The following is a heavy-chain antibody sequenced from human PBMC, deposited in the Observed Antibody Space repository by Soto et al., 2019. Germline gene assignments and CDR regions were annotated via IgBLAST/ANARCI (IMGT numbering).Heavy chain of an antibody. CDR2: INHSGST. J-gene: IGHJ1*01. CDR3: ARGRITMVVAARGRYLQH. Sequence: PSETLSLTCAVYGGSFSGYYWSWIRQPPGKGLEWIGEINHSGSTNYNPSLKSRVTISVDTSKNQFSLKLSSVTAADTAVYYCARGRITMVVAARGRYLQHWGQGTLVTVSS. CDR1: GGSFSGYY. V-gene: IGHV4-34*01. D-gene: IGHD2-15*01.